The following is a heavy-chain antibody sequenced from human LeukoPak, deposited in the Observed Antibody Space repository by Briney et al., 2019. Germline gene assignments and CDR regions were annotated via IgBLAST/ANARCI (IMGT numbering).Heavy chain of an antibody. V-gene: IGHV3-64*01. J-gene: IGHJ4*02. Sequence: GGSLRLSCAASGFTFSSYAMHWVRQAPGKGLEYVSAISSNGGSTYYANSVKGRFTISRDNSKNTLYLQMGSLRAEDMAVYYCARAHTYYYDSSGPFDYWGQGTLVTVSP. CDR3: ARAHTYYYDSSGPFDY. D-gene: IGHD3-22*01. CDR2: ISSNGGST. CDR1: GFTFSSYA.